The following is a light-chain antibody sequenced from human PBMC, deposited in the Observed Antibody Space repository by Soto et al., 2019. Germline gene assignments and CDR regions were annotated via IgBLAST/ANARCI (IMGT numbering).Light chain of an antibody. J-gene: IGKJ1*01. CDR3: QHYNSYSEA. V-gene: IGKV1-5*03. Sequence: IRMTQSPSSLCASVGDRVTITCRASQTISSWLAWYQQTPGKAPKILIYKASTLKSGVPSRFRGSGSGTEFTLTISRLQPDDFETYYCQHYNSYSEAFGQGTKVDIK. CDR2: KAS. CDR1: QTISSW.